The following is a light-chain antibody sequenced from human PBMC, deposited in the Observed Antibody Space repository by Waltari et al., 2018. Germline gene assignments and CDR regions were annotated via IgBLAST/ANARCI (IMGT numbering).Light chain of an antibody. CDR1: SPHIGSTT. J-gene: IGLJ3*02. CDR3: AAWDASLNGWV. V-gene: IGLV1-44*01. Sequence: QSVLTQSPSPSGTPGQRVTIPSSGSSPHIGSTTGHLYQQPPGTAPNLLIYNDNQRPSGVPERFSGSKSGTSASLAISGLQSEDEADYYCAAWDASLNGWVFGGGTTLTVL. CDR2: NDN.